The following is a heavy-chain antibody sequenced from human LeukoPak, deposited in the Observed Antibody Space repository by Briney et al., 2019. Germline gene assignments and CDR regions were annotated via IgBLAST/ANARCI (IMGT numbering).Heavy chain of an antibody. CDR2: ISGSGGST. CDR1: GFTFSSNA. CDR3: AKVGGSRYGYANY. Sequence: PGGSLILSCAASGFTFSSNAMTWVRQAPGKGLEWVSAISGSGGSTYYADSVKGRFTISRDNSKNTLYLQMNSLRAEDTAVYYCAKVGGSRYGYANYWGQGTLVTVSS. V-gene: IGHV3-23*01. D-gene: IGHD5-18*01. J-gene: IGHJ4*02.